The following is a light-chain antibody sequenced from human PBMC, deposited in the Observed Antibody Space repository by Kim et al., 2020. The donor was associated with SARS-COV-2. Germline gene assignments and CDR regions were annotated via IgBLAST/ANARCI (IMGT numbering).Light chain of an antibody. J-gene: IGKJ2*01. CDR3: QQGYST. CDR1: QSISSY. Sequence: DIQMTQSPSSLSASVGDRVTITCRASQSISSYLHWYQQKPGKAPELLIYATSTLQSGVPSRFSGSGSGTDFSLTISSLQPEDFATYYCQQGYSTFGQGTKLEI. CDR2: ATS. V-gene: IGKV1-39*01.